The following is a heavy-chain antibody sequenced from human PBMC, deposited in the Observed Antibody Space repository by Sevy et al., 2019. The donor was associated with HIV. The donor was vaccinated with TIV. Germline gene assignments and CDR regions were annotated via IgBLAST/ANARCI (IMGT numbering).Heavy chain of an antibody. D-gene: IGHD3-10*01. CDR3: VRREGRTESGSGPDF. CDR1: GGSISSSTSY. Sequence: SETLSLTCTVSGGSISSSTSYWGWIRQPPGKGLEWIGTIYYRGHTSYNPSLKNRVTISVDTSNNHFSLKVTSVTAADTAVYYCVRREGRTESGSGPDFWGRGTLVTVSS. J-gene: IGHJ4*02. CDR2: IYYRGHT. V-gene: IGHV4-39*02.